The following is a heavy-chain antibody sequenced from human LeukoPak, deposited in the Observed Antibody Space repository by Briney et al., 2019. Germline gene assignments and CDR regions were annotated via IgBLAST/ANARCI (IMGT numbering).Heavy chain of an antibody. V-gene: IGHV1-46*01. D-gene: IGHD6-13*01. CDR3: ARVGSSTWYESDY. Sequence: GASVMVSCKASGYTFSSYHLHWVRQAPGQGLEWMGIINPSGGSTSYAQKFQGRVTMTRDTSTSTVYMELSSLRSEDTAVYYCARVGSSTWYESDYWGQGTLVTVSS. CDR1: GYTFSSYH. CDR2: INPSGGST. J-gene: IGHJ4*02.